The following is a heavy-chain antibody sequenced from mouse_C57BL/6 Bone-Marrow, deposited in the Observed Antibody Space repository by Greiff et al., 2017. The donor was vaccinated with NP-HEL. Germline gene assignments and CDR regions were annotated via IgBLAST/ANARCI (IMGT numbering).Heavy chain of an antibody. J-gene: IGHJ2*01. CDR2: ISSGSSTI. Sequence: DVQLVESGGGLVKPGGSLKLSCAASGFTFSDYGMHWVRQAPEKGLEWVAYISSGSSTIYYADTVKGRFTISRDNAKNTLFLQMNSLRSEDTAMYYCAKWYYYGSPDYWGQGTTLTVSS. D-gene: IGHD1-1*01. CDR3: AKWYYYGSPDY. V-gene: IGHV5-17*01. CDR1: GFTFSDYG.